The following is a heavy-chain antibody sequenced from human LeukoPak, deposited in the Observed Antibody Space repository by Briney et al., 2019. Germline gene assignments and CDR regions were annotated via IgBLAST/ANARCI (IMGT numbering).Heavy chain of an antibody. CDR3: ARSYCSSTSCYAADWYFDL. CDR2: IIPIFGTA. J-gene: IGHJ2*01. D-gene: IGHD2-2*01. CDR1: GYTFTGYY. Sequence: GASVKVSCKASGYTFTGYYMHWVRQAPGQGLEWMGGIIPIFGTANYAQKFQGRVTITADKSTSTAYMELSSLRSEDTAVYYCARSYCSSTSCYAADWYFDLWGRGTLVTVSS. V-gene: IGHV1-69*06.